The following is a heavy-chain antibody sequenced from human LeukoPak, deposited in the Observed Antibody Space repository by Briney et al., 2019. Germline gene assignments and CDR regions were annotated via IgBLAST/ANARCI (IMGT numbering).Heavy chain of an antibody. D-gene: IGHD1-1*01. V-gene: IGHV1-69*05. Sequence: SVKVSCKASGGTFSSHAISWVRQAPGQGLEWMGGIIPIFGTANYAQKFQGRVTITTDESTSTAYMELSSLRSEDTAVYYCASARMEDYYYYMDVWGKGTTVTVSS. J-gene: IGHJ6*03. CDR3: ASARMEDYYYYMDV. CDR1: GGTFSSHA. CDR2: IIPIFGTA.